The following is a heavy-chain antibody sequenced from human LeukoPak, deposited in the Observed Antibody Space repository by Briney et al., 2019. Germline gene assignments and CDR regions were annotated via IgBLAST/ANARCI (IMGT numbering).Heavy chain of an antibody. CDR2: IYYSGST. J-gene: IGHJ5*02. V-gene: IGHV4-30-4*01. D-gene: IGHD2-2*02. CDR1: GGSISSGDYY. CDR3: ARDIVVVPAGIQKSHWFDP. Sequence: PSETLSLTCTVSGGSISSGDYYWSWIRQPPGKGLEWIGYIYYSGSTYYNPSLKSRVTISVDTSKNQFSLKLSSVTAADTAVYYCARDIVVVPAGIQKSHWFDPWGQGTLVTVSS.